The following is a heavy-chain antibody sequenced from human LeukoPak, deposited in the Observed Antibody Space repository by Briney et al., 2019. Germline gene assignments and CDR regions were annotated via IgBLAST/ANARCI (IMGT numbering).Heavy chain of an antibody. V-gene: IGHV4-61*01. CDR1: GGSVSSGSYY. Sequence: SETLSLTCTVSGGSVSSGSYYWSWIRQPPGKGLEWIGYIYYSGSTNYNPSLKSRVTISVDTSKNQFSLKLSSVTAADTAVYYCARVVDSGYDLGAGIDYWGQGTLVTVSS. CDR3: ARVVDSGYDLGAGIDY. D-gene: IGHD5-12*01. J-gene: IGHJ4*02. CDR2: IYYSGST.